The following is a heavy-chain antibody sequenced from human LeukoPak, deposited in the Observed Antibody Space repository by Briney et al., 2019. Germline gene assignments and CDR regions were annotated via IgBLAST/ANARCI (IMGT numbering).Heavy chain of an antibody. CDR2: VYYSGTY. CDR1: GGSISTYY. Sequence: TSETLSLTCAVSGGSISTYYWSWIRQPPGKGLEWIGYVYYSGTYNYSPSLKSRGTISVDTSKNQFSLKLSSVTAADTAVYYCARRHNGGNSDWFDPWGQGTLVTVSS. J-gene: IGHJ5*02. D-gene: IGHD4-23*01. V-gene: IGHV4-59*08. CDR3: ARRHNGGNSDWFDP.